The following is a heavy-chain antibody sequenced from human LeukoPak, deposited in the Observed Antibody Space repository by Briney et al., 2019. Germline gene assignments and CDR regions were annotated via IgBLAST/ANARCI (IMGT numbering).Heavy chain of an antibody. D-gene: IGHD6-13*01. J-gene: IGHJ4*02. CDR2: IRYDGSNK. Sequence: PGGSLRLSCAASGFTFSSYGMHWVRQAPGKGLEWVAFIRYDGSNKYYADSVKGRFTISRDNSKNTLYLQMNSLRAEDTAVYYCAKDPRPMYSSSWYFDYWGQGTLVTVSS. CDR1: GFTFSSYG. V-gene: IGHV3-30*02. CDR3: AKDPRPMYSSSWYFDY.